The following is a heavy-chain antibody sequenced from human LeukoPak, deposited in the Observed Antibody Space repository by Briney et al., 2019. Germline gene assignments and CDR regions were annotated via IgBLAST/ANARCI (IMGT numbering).Heavy chain of an antibody. V-gene: IGHV3-20*04. CDR1: GFTFDDYG. Sequence: GGSLRLSCAASGFTFDDYGMSWVRQAPGKGLEGVSGINWNGGSTGYADSEKGRFTISRDNAKNSLYLQMNSLRAEDTALYYCARYNSRTITHPVYYWGQGTLVTVSS. J-gene: IGHJ4*02. CDR2: INWNGGST. CDR3: ARYNSRTITHPVYY. D-gene: IGHD1-14*01.